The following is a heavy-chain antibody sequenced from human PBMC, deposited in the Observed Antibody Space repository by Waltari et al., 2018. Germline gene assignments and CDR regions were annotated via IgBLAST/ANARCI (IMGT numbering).Heavy chain of an antibody. CDR2: IDNSGSNV. V-gene: IGHV3-48*03. J-gene: IGHJ6*03. CDR3: ARPSTEYYYYYYYMDV. Sequence: EMQVVESGGGLVQPGGSLRFSCAASGFTFSNYEMNWVRQAPGKGLEWVSYIDNSGSNVYYADSVKGRFTISRDNAQNSLYLEMNSLRAEDTAVYYCARPSTEYYYYYYYMDVWGKGTTVTVS. CDR1: GFTFSNYE.